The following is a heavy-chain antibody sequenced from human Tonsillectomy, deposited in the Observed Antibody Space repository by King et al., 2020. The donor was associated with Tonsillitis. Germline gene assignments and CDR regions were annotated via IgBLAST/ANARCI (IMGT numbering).Heavy chain of an antibody. V-gene: IGHV3-30-3*01. CDR2: ISYDGSNK. D-gene: IGHD4-17*01. CDR1: GLTFSNDA. CDR3: ARRDGALDYYYYGLDV. J-gene: IGHJ6*02. Sequence: VQLVESGGGVVQPGRCLRLSCAASGLTFSNDAMHWVRQAPGKGLEWVAEISYDGSNKYYSDSVKGRFTISRDNSKNTVYLQMNSLRAEDTAVYYCARRDGALDYYYYGLDVWGQGTTVTVSS.